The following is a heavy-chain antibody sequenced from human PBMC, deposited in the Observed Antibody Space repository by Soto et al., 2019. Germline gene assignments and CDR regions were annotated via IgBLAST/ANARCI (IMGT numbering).Heavy chain of an antibody. CDR1: GGSISSGGYY. Sequence: QVQLQESGPGLVKPSQTLSLTCTVSGGSISSGGYYWSWIRQHPGKGLEWIGYIYYSGSTYYNPSLKSRVTISVDTSKNQFSRKLSSVTAADTGVYYCARENEGYDSSGYYLGYWGQGTLVTVSS. V-gene: IGHV4-31*03. D-gene: IGHD3-22*01. CDR2: IYYSGST. J-gene: IGHJ4*02. CDR3: ARENEGYDSSGYYLGY.